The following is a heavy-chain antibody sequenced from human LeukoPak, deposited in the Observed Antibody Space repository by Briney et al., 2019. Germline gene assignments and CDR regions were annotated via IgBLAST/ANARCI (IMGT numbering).Heavy chain of an antibody. CDR3: ARDYSGWGRDFDY. V-gene: IGHV3-21*01. CDR2: ISSSSSYI. Sequence: GASLRLSCAASGFIFSNYAMSWVRQAPGKGLEWVSSISSSSSYIYYADSVKGRFTISRDNAKNSLYLQMNSLRAEDTAVYYCARDYSGWGRDFDYWGQGTLVTVSS. CDR1: GFIFSNYA. D-gene: IGHD6-19*01. J-gene: IGHJ4*02.